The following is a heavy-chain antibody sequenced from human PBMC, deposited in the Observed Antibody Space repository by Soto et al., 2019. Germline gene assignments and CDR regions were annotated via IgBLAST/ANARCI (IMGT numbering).Heavy chain of an antibody. J-gene: IGHJ6*03. D-gene: IGHD5-12*01. Sequence: QVQLVQSGAEVRKPGASVTVSCRSSGDSINDYYIHWVRQAPGQGFEWMGWINPNGGVTKYAQKFQGWVSMTRDASIRTVYMQLTRLGSDDTAVYYCARESGGATATLDYYYFYMDVWGKGTTVTVSS. CDR3: ARESGGATATLDYYYFYMDV. V-gene: IGHV1-2*04. CDR1: GDSINDYY. CDR2: INPNGGVT.